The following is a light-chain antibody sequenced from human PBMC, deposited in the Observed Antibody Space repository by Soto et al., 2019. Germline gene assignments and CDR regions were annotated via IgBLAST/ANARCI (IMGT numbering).Light chain of an antibody. Sequence: DIWLTQSPRTLSLSPGEIAPLSCMASQCVSSNYFAWYQQKHCHAPRLLICGAYSRATGIPDRFSGSGSGTDCALTISRLEPEDFAVYHCQQYGSSPRTFGQGTKLEIK. CDR3: QQYGSSPRT. J-gene: IGKJ2*01. V-gene: IGKV3-20*01. CDR2: GAY. CDR1: QCVSSNY.